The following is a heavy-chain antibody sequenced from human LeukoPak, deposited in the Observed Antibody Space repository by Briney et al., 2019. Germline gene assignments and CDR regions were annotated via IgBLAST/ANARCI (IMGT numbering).Heavy chain of an antibody. CDR1: AFLFCNYV. V-gene: IGHV3-23*01. Sequence: GGSLRLSCHASAFLFCNYVMTWVRQAPGKGLEWVSAISASGENVYHADSVRGRFTISRDNSKNTLYLQMNSLRAEDTAVYYCAKNGHGSMTFDGFDFWGQGTVVTVSS. J-gene: IGHJ3*01. CDR2: ISASGENV. D-gene: IGHD2-8*01. CDR3: AKNGHGSMTFDGFDF.